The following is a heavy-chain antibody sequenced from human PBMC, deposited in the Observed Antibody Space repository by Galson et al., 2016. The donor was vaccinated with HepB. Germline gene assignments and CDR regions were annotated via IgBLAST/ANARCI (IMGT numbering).Heavy chain of an antibody. CDR3: AHRPGGYVSGWFDP. V-gene: IGHV2-5*02. CDR2: IYWDDDK. D-gene: IGHD3-22*01. CDR1: GFSLSTSGVG. J-gene: IGHJ5*02. Sequence: PALVKPTQTLTLTCNFSGFSLSTSGVGVGWIRQPPGKALEWLALIYWDDDKRYSPSLKSGVTITKDTSKNQVVLTMTNMDPADTATYYCAHRPGGYVSGWFDPWGQGTLVTVSS.